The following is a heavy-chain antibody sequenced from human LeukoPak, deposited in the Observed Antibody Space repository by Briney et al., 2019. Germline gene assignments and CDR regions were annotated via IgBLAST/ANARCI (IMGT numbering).Heavy chain of an antibody. J-gene: IGHJ3*02. CDR3: ARDKYYDFWSGYYGSYAFDI. CDR2: IYTSGST. CDR1: GGSISSGSYY. Sequence: PSQTLSLTCTVSGGSISSGSYYWSWIRQPAGKGLEWIGRIYTSGSTNYNPTLKGRVTISVDTSKNQFSLKLSSVTAADTAVYYCARDKYYDFWSGYYGSYAFDIWGQGTMVTVSS. V-gene: IGHV4-61*02. D-gene: IGHD3-3*01.